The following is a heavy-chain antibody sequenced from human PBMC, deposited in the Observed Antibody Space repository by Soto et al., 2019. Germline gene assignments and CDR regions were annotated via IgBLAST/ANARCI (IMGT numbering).Heavy chain of an antibody. CDR1: GVSISSVSLISNY. CDR2: ISYTGNT. Sequence: KTSETLSLTCTCSGVSISSVSLISNYCVWIRHPPVKGLECIGSISYTGNTNYNPSLKSRVTISVDTSKNQFSLKLSSVTAADTAVYYCARAAYYYDTRESVYFDYWGQGTLVTVSS. J-gene: IGHJ4*02. V-gene: IGHV4-61*01. D-gene: IGHD3-22*01. CDR3: ARAAYYYDTRESVYFDY.